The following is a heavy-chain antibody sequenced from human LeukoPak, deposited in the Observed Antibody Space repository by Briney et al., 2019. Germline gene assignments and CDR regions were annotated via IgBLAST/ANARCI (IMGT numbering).Heavy chain of an antibody. J-gene: IGHJ6*03. Sequence: SVKVSCKASGGTFSSYAISWVRQAPGQGLEWMGGIIPIFGTANYAQKFQGRVTITADESTSTAYMELSSLRSEDTAVYYCARVYDFWSGYYSRADYYYYMDVWGKGTTVSVSS. CDR1: GGTFSSYA. CDR2: IIPIFGTA. CDR3: ARVYDFWSGYYSRADYYYYMDV. V-gene: IGHV1-69*13. D-gene: IGHD3-3*01.